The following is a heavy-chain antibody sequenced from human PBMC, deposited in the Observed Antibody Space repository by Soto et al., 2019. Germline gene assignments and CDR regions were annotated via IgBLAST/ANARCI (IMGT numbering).Heavy chain of an antibody. CDR1: GYSFTSYW. V-gene: IGHV5-51*01. D-gene: IGHD2-2*01. CDR2: IYPGDSDT. Sequence: PGESLKISCKGSGYSFTSYWIGWVRQMPGKGLEWMGIIYPGDSDTRYSPSFQGQVTISADKSISTAYLQWSSLKASDTAMYYCARGEGGYCSSTSCPYGYYMDVWGKGTTVTVSS. CDR3: ARGEGGYCSSTSCPYGYYMDV. J-gene: IGHJ6*03.